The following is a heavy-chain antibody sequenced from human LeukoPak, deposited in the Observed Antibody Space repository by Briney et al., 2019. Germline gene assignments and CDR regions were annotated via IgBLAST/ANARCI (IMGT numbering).Heavy chain of an antibody. CDR1: GGSCDDYY. V-gene: IGHV4-34*01. D-gene: IGHD5-24*01. CDR3: ARGRDRSKSRDH. CDR2: IHPSGIF. Sequence: SETLSLTCAVYGGSCDDYYCSWLRQPPGKGLEWIDEIHPSGIFYYNSSLLSRVTISIDTSKSQFSLRLTSVTAADTAFYYCARGRDRSKSRDHWGQGSLVTVSS. J-gene: IGHJ4*02.